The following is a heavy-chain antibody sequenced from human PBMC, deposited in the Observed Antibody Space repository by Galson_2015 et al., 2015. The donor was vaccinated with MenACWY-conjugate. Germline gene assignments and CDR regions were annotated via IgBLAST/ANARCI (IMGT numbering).Heavy chain of an antibody. CDR1: GFTFSSYW. CDR2: VNSDGSEK. J-gene: IGHJ4*02. Sequence: SLRLSCAASGFTFSSYWMHWVRQAPGKGLVWVSRVNSDGSEKYSVDSVKGRFTISRDNTKNSLYLQMNSLRAEDTAVYYCVRARGFDYWGQGTLVTVSS. V-gene: IGHV3-74*01. CDR3: VRARGFDY.